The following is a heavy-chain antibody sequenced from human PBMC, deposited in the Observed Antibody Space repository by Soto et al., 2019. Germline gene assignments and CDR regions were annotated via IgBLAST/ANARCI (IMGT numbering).Heavy chain of an antibody. CDR2: TIPIFGTA. Sequence: QVQLVQSGAGVKKPGSSVNVSCRAPGGTFSSYAISWLRQPPGQGLEWMGGTIPIFGTANYAQKFQGKVTITADKSTSTAYMELSSLRSEDTAVYYCAGPRTRGAAAGTFHYYYGMDVWGQGTTVTVSS. V-gene: IGHV1-69*06. CDR3: AGPRTRGAAAGTFHYYYGMDV. D-gene: IGHD6-13*01. J-gene: IGHJ6*02. CDR1: GGTFSSYA.